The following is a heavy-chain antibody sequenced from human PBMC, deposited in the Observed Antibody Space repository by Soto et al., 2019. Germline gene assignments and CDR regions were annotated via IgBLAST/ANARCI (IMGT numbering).Heavy chain of an antibody. CDR2: ISGSGGST. J-gene: IGHJ4*02. V-gene: IGHV3-23*01. CDR1: GFTFSSYA. CDR3: AKDIVAKIKGDY. Sequence: PVGSLRLSCAASGFTFSSYAMSWVRQAPGKGLEWVSAISGSGGSTYYADSVKGRFTISRDNSKNTLYLQMNSLRAEDTAVYYFAKDIVAKIKGDYWGQGTLVTVSS. D-gene: IGHD5-12*01.